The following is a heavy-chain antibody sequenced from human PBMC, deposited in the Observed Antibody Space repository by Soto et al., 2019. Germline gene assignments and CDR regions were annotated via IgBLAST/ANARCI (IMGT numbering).Heavy chain of an antibody. V-gene: IGHV4-59*01. CDR3: ARDIGISYFDY. Sequence: PSETLSLTCTVSGGSISSDYWSWIRQPPGKGLEWIGYTSYSGYTNYSPSLKSRVTVSFDKSRNQFSLNLSSVTAADTAMYFCARDIGISYFDYWGQGTPVTVSS. CDR2: TSYSGYT. CDR1: GGSISSDY. J-gene: IGHJ4*02. D-gene: IGHD3-10*01.